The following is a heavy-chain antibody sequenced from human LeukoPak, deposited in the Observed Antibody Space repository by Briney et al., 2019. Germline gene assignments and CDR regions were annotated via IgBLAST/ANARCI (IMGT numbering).Heavy chain of an antibody. D-gene: IGHD3-3*01. V-gene: IGHV4-4*07. CDR3: ARGTADFWSGYSGSSWFDP. Sequence: SETLSLTCTVSGGSISSYYWSWIRQPAGKGLEWIGRIYTSGSTNYNPSLKSRVTMSVDTSKNQFSLKLSSVTAADTAVYYCARGTADFWSGYSGSSWFDPWGQGTLVTVSS. CDR1: GGSISSYY. J-gene: IGHJ5*02. CDR2: IYTSGST.